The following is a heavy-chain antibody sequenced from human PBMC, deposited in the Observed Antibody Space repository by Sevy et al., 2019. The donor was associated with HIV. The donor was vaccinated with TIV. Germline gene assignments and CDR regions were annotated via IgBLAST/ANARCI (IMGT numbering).Heavy chain of an antibody. CDR1: GYMFTDYY. CDR2: INPDSGVT. V-gene: IGHV1-2*02. J-gene: IGHJ6*02. D-gene: IGHD4-17*01. Sequence: ASVKVSCKASGYMFTDYYIHWVRQAPGQGLEWMAWINPDSGVTNYAQRFQGEVTVTRDTSISTAYMELSRLRSNDTAIYYCARLTTKPTSDLYGMDFWGQGTTVTVSS. CDR3: ARLTTKPTSDLYGMDF.